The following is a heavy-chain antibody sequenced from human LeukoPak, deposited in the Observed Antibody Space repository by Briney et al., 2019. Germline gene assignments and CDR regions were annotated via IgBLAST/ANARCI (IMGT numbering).Heavy chain of an antibody. CDR3: VRESSGYAS. V-gene: IGHV3-74*01. CDR1: GFIFGNYW. CDR2: VTGEGSS. J-gene: IGHJ5*02. D-gene: IGHD3-22*01. Sequence: GGSLRLSCAASGFIFGNYWMHWVRQHPGKEPVWAARVTGEGSSIYADSVKGRFTISRDNAKNRVSLQMNSLRVEDTGVYYCVRESSGYASWGQGTLVTVSS.